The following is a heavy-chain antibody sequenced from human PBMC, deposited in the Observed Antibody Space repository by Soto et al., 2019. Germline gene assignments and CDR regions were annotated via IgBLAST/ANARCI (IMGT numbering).Heavy chain of an antibody. J-gene: IGHJ5*02. V-gene: IGHV6-1*01. CDR2: TYYRSKWYN. Sequence: SETQSLTCAISGDSVSSNSAAWNWIRQSPSRGLEWLGRTYYRSKWYNDYAVSVKSRITINPDTSKNQFSLQLNSVTPEDTAVYYCAREGSYDFWSGPRMNWFDPWGQGTLVTVSS. CDR3: AREGSYDFWSGPRMNWFDP. CDR1: GDSVSSNSAA. D-gene: IGHD3-3*01.